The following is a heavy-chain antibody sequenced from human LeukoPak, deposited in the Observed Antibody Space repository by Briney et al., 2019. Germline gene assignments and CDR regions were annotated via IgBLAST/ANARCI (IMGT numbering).Heavy chain of an antibody. D-gene: IGHD3-3*01. CDR1: GGSFSGYY. CDR3: ARGATIFGIDY. J-gene: IGHJ4*02. V-gene: IGHV4-34*01. CDR2: INHSGST. Sequence: SETLSLTCAVYGGSFSGYYWSWIRQPPGKGLEWIGEINHSGSTNYNPSLKSRVTISVDTSKNQFSLKLSSVTAAGTAVYYCARGATIFGIDYWGQGTLVTVSS.